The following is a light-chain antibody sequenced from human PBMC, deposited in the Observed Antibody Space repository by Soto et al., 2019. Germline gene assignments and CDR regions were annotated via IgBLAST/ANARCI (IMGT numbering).Light chain of an antibody. CDR3: SSYTTSSTLEV. V-gene: IGLV2-8*01. CDR1: TSDVGGYNY. CDR2: EVN. Sequence: QSALTQPPSASGSPGQSVTISCTGTTSDVGGYNYVSWYQLHPDKVPKLIIYEVNKRPSGVPDRFSGSKSGSTASLTVSGLQAEDEADYFCSSYTTSSTLEVFGPGTKLTVL. J-gene: IGLJ1*01.